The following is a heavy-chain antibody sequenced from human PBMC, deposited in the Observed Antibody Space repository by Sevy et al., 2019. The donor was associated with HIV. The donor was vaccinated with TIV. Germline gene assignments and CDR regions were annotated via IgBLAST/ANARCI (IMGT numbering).Heavy chain of an antibody. J-gene: IGHJ4*02. D-gene: IGHD5-18*01. CDR2: LSGSGDNA. V-gene: IGHV3-23*01. CDR1: GFTFRNYA. Sequence: GGSLRLSCAASGFTFRNYALGWVRQAPGKGLEWVSALSGSGDNAYSADSVKGRFTISRDNSKNTLNLQMKSLRAEDTAMYYCAKDIAGAYTYGYDSANFDYWGQGTLVTVSS. CDR3: AKDIAGAYTYGYDSANFDY.